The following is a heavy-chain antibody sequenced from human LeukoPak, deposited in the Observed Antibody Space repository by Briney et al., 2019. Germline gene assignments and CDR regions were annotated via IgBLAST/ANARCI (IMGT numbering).Heavy chain of an antibody. D-gene: IGHD3-22*01. V-gene: IGHV5-10-1*01. Sequence: GESLKISCKGSGYSFTSYWISWVRQMPGKGLEWMGRIDPSDSYTNYSPSFQGHVTISADKSISTAYPQWSSLKASDTAIYYCARHDITGYYQFDYWGQGTLVTVSS. CDR2: IDPSDSYT. CDR1: GYSFTSYW. J-gene: IGHJ4*02. CDR3: ARHDITGYYQFDY.